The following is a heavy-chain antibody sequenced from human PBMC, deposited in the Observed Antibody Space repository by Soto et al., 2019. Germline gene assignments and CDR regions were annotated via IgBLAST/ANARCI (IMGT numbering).Heavy chain of an antibody. CDR2: IYYTGST. CDR1: GGSINNHY. D-gene: IGHD7-27*01. CDR3: ARANWYSEY. J-gene: IGHJ4*02. Sequence: QVHLQESGPGLVKPSETLSLTCTVSGGSINNHYWSWIRQPPGKGMEWIGYIYYTGSTNYNPSLKGRVTMSVDTSKNQFSLNLTSLSAAETAIYYCARANWYSEYWGQGALVTVSS. V-gene: IGHV4-59*11.